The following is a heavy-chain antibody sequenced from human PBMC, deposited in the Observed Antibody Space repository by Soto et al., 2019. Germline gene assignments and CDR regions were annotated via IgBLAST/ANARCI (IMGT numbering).Heavy chain of an antibody. D-gene: IGHD3-22*01. Sequence: SQTLSLTCTVSAGSISSGDYYWSWIRQPPGKGLEWIGYSKYSVSTYYIPSHKGRVTMSVDTSKNQFSLKLSSVTAADTAVYYCARDRYQKYYYDSSGYDGMDVGGQGTTVTVSS. J-gene: IGHJ6*02. CDR1: AGSISSGDYY. CDR3: ARDRYQKYYYDSSGYDGMDV. V-gene: IGHV4-30-4*01. CDR2: SKYSVST.